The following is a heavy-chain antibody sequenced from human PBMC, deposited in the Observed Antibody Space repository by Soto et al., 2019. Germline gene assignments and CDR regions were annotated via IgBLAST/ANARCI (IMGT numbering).Heavy chain of an antibody. J-gene: IGHJ5*02. D-gene: IGHD6-13*01. CDR1: GFSLSTSGVG. CDR2: IYWNDDK. CDR3: AHRQAAQLVLNWFDP. Sequence: SGPTLVKPTQTLTLTCTFSGFSLSTSGVGVGWIRQPPGKALEWLALIYWNDDKRYSPSLKSRLTITKDTSKNQVVLTMTNMDPVDTATYYCAHRQAAQLVLNWFDPWGQGTLVTVSS. V-gene: IGHV2-5*01.